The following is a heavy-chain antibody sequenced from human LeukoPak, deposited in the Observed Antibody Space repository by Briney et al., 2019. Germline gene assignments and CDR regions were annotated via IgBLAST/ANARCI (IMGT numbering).Heavy chain of an antibody. Sequence: PGGSLRLSCAASGFAFSHAWLSWVRQASGKGLEWVGRIRSKANSYATAYAASVKGRFTISRDDSKNTAYLQMNSLKTEDTAVYYCTRGGSSSLWGQGTLVTVSS. D-gene: IGHD2-15*01. CDR2: IRSKANSYAT. CDR3: TRGGSSSL. J-gene: IGHJ4*02. V-gene: IGHV3-73*01. CDR1: GFAFSHAW.